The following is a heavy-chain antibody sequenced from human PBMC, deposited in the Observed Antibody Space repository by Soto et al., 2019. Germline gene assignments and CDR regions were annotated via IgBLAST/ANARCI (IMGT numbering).Heavy chain of an antibody. CDR2: INHSGST. CDR1: GGSFSGYY. Sequence: SETLSLTCAVYGGSFSGYYWSWIRQPPGKGLEWIGEINHSGSTNYNPSLKSRVTISVDTSKNQFSLKLSSVTAADTAVYYCARGSRTSNFDYWGQGTLVTVSS. V-gene: IGHV4-34*01. CDR3: ARGSRTSNFDY. J-gene: IGHJ4*02. D-gene: IGHD2-2*01.